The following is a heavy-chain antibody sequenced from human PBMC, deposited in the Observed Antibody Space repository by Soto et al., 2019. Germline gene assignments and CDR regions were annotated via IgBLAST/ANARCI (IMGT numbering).Heavy chain of an antibody. V-gene: IGHV4-39*01. D-gene: IGHD1-26*01. CDR2: IYYSGST. CDR3: ARREIVGANFDY. J-gene: IGHJ4*02. Sequence: QLQLQESGPGLVKPSETLSLTCTVSGGSISSSSYYWGWIRQPPGKGLEWIGSIYYSGSTYYNPSLKSRVTISVDTSKNQFSLKLSSVTAADTAVYYCARREIVGANFDYWGQGTLGTVSS. CDR1: GGSISSSSYY.